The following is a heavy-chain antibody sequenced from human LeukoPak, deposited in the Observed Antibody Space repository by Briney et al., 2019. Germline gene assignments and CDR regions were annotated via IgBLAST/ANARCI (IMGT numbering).Heavy chain of an antibody. J-gene: IGHJ4*02. CDR1: GFTFSSYE. CDR2: IGISGSST. Sequence: PGGSLRLSCAAFGFTFSSYEMSWVRQAPGKGLEWVSYIGISGSSTYYADSVKGRFTISRDNAKNSLYLQMNNLRAEDTALYYCARDPAGSSWFDFWGRGTLVTVSS. V-gene: IGHV3-48*03. CDR3: ARDPAGSSWFDF. D-gene: IGHD6-13*01.